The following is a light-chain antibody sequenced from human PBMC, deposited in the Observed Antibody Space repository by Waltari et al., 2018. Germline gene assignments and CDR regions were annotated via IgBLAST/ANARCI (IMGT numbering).Light chain of an antibody. CDR2: MVS. CDR3: MQSTHWPPWT. Sequence: DVVMTQSPLSLPVTLGQPASFSCRSSESFVHTDGKTYLHWFQQRPYQSPRRLIDMVSQRDYGVPERFSGSGSGTDFTLKISRVEAEDVGIYYCMQSTHWPPWTFGQGTKVEIK. V-gene: IGKV2-30*02. CDR1: ESFVHTDGKTY. J-gene: IGKJ1*01.